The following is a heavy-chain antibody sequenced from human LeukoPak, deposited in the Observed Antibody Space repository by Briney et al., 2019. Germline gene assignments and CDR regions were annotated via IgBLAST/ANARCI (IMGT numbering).Heavy chain of an antibody. CDR1: GFTFDDYA. D-gene: IGHD3-22*01. CDR3: AKDIDSSGYYYVIEY. Sequence: GGSLTLSCAASGFTFDDYALHWLRQAPGKDLDWVSGISWNSGRIGYADSVKGRFTISRDNAKHSLYLQMNSLRAEDTALYYCAKDIDSSGYYYVIEYWGQGTLVTVSS. V-gene: IGHV3-9*01. CDR2: ISWNSGRI. J-gene: IGHJ4*02.